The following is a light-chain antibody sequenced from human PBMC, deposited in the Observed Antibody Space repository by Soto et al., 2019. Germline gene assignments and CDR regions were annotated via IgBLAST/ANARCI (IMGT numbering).Light chain of an antibody. V-gene: IGKV1-39*01. CDR3: QQSYRTPHT. CDR2: AAF. J-gene: IGKJ2*01. Sequence: DIQMTQSPSSLSASVGDRVTITCRASQGVSNYLIWYQQRQGRAPKLLIYAAFKLLSGVPSRFSGSGSGTNFTLPISSLQPEDFATYYCQQSYRTPHTFGQGTKLQTK. CDR1: QGVSNY.